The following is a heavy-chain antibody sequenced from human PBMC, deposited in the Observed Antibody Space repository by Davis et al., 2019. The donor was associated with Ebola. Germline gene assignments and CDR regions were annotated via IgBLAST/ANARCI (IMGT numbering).Heavy chain of an antibody. J-gene: IGHJ5*02. Sequence: GGSLRLSCAASGFTFSSYGMHWVRQAPGQGLEWMGRIIPILGIANYAQKFQGRVTITADKSTSTAYMELSSLRSEDTAVYYCARVSSVTARTNWFDPWGQGTLVTVSS. CDR1: GFTFSSYG. D-gene: IGHD3-10*01. CDR2: IIPILGIA. V-gene: IGHV1-69*04. CDR3: ARVSSVTARTNWFDP.